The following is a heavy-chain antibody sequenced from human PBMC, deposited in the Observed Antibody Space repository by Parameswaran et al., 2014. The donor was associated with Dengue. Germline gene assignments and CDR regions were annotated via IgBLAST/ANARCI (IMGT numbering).Heavy chain of an antibody. CDR2: ISPIFGTT. Sequence: WVRQAPGQGLEWMGGISPIFGTTNYAQKFQGRVTITADESTSTAYMELSSLRSEDTAVFYCATGGGSTNGWNGHNWFDPWGQGTLVTVSS. D-gene: IGHD6-19*01. V-gene: IGHV1-69*01. CDR3: ATGGGSTNGWNGHNWFDP. J-gene: IGHJ5*02.